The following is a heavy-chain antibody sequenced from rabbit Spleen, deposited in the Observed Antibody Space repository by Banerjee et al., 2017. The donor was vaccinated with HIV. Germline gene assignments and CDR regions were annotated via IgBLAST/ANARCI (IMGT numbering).Heavy chain of an antibody. V-gene: IGHV1S45*01. CDR3: ARDTGSSFSSYGMDL. Sequence: ELVESGGGLVQPGESLKLSCKASGIDFSSYGISWVRQAPGKGTEWIACINAINGNAVYANWATRRFTISKTASTTVSLQVTSLTGADTATYFCARDTGSSFSSYGMDLWGPATLVAV. CDR1: GIDFSSYG. D-gene: IGHD8-1*01. J-gene: IGHJ6*01. CDR2: INAINGNA.